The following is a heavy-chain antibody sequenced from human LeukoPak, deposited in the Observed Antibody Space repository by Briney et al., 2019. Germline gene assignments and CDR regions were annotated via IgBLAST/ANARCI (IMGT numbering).Heavy chain of an antibody. V-gene: IGHV3-33*01. CDR2: IWYDGSNK. D-gene: IGHD3-10*01. CDR1: GFTFSNYG. Sequence: GRSLRLSCAASGFTFSNYGMHWVRQAPGKGLEWVAVIWYDGSNKYYADSVKGRFTISRDNSKNTLYLQMNSLRAEDTAVYYWARDPISMGRGAPGAFDIWGQGTMVTVSS. CDR3: ARDPISMGRGAPGAFDI. J-gene: IGHJ3*02.